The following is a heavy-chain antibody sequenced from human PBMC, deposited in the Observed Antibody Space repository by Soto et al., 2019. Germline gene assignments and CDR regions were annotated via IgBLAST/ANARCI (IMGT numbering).Heavy chain of an antibody. Sequence: SETLSLTCAVSGGSISSSNWWSWVRQPPGKGLEWIGEIYHSGSTNYNPSLKSRVTISVDKSKNQFSLKLSSVTAADTAVYYCASRGYSSGWYYVIDYWGQGTLVTVSS. J-gene: IGHJ4*02. V-gene: IGHV4-4*02. CDR1: GGSISSSNW. CDR2: IYHSGST. D-gene: IGHD6-19*01. CDR3: ASRGYSSGWYYVIDY.